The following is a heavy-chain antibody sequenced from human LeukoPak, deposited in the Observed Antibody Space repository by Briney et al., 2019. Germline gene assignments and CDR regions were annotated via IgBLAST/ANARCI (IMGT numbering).Heavy chain of an antibody. J-gene: IGHJ4*02. D-gene: IGHD3-10*01. Sequence: GGSLRLSCAASGFTFSSYEVNWVRQAPGKGLEWVSYISSSGSTKYYADSVKGRFTISRDNAKNSLYLQMNSLRAEDTAVYFCARDKGGMVPFDYWGQGTLVTVSS. CDR1: GFTFSSYE. CDR2: ISSSGSTK. CDR3: ARDKGGMVPFDY. V-gene: IGHV3-48*03.